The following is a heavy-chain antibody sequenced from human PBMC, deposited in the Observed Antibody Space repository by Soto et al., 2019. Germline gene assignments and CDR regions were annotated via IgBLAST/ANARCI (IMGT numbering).Heavy chain of an antibody. V-gene: IGHV4-38-2*02. Sequence: SETLSLTCAVSGYSISSGYYWGWIRQPPGKGLEWIGSIYHSGSTYYNPSLKSRVTISVDTSKNQFSLKLSSVTAADTAVYYCAIDSYYDFWPGSSKPYGMDVWGQGTTVTVSS. J-gene: IGHJ6*02. D-gene: IGHD3-3*01. CDR1: GYSISSGYY. CDR3: AIDSYYDFWPGSSKPYGMDV. CDR2: IYHSGST.